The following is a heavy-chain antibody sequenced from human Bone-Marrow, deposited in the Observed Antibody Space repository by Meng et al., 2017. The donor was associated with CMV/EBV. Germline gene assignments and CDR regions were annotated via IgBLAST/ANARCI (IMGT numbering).Heavy chain of an antibody. J-gene: IGHJ4*02. Sequence: GGSLRLSCAASGFTFSSYGMHWVRQAPGKGLEWVSAISGSGGSTYYADSVKGRFTISRDNSKNTLYLQMNSLRAEDTAVYYCAKDPPNPYCRSTSCYSGYWGQGTLVTVSS. V-gene: IGHV3-23*01. CDR1: GFTFSSYG. CDR3: AKDPPNPYCRSTSCYSGY. CDR2: ISGSGGST. D-gene: IGHD2-2*02.